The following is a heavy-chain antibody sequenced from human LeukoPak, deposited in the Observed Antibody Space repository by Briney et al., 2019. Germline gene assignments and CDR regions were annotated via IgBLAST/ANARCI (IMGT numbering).Heavy chain of an antibody. V-gene: IGHV4-61*02. CDR2: IYTSGST. CDR1: GGSISSGSYY. J-gene: IGHJ3*02. D-gene: IGHD1-26*01. Sequence: NPSETLSLTCTVSGGSISSGSYYWSWIRQPAGKGLEWIGRIYTSGSTNYNPSLKSRVTISVDTSKNQFSLKLSSVTAADTAVYYCARALWDLAFDIWGQGTMVTVSS. CDR3: ARALWDLAFDI.